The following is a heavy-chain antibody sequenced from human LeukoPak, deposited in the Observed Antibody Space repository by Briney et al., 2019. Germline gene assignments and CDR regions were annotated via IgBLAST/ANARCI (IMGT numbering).Heavy chain of an antibody. V-gene: IGHV6-1*01. CDR2: TYYRSKWYN. Sequence: SQTLSLTCAISGDSVSSNSAAWNWIRQSPSRGLEWLGRTYYRSKWYNDYAVSVKSRITINPDTSNNQFSLQLNSVTPEDTAVYYCARGGFDSGPRYYYYYMDVWGKGTTVTVSS. D-gene: IGHD2-15*01. CDR1: GDSVSSNSAA. CDR3: ARGGFDSGPRYYYYYMDV. J-gene: IGHJ6*03.